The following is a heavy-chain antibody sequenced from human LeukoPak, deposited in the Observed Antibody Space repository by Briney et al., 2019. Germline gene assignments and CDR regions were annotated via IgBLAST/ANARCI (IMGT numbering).Heavy chain of an antibody. D-gene: IGHD3-10*01. CDR3: ARVTDYYGSGTPDWVFGFDP. CDR2: IDYSGST. CDR1: GGSISSYY. Sequence: SETPSLTCTVSGGSISSYYWSWIRQPPGKGLEWIGYIDYSGSTNYNPSLKSRVTISVDTSKNQFSLKLSSVTAADTAVYYCARVTDYYGSGTPDWVFGFDPWGQGTLVTVSS. J-gene: IGHJ5*02. V-gene: IGHV4-59*01.